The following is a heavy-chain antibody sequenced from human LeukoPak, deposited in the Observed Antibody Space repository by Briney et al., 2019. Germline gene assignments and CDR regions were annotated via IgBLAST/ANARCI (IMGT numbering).Heavy chain of an antibody. V-gene: IGHV1-69*13. Sequence: ASVKVSCKASGGTFSSYAISWVRQAPGQGLEWMGGIIPIFGTANYAQKFQSRVTITADESTSTAYMELSSLRSEDTAVYYCARDRGYCSSTSCYVESDYWGQGTLVTVSS. D-gene: IGHD2-2*01. CDR1: GGTFSSYA. CDR2: IIPIFGTA. J-gene: IGHJ4*02. CDR3: ARDRGYCSSTSCYVESDY.